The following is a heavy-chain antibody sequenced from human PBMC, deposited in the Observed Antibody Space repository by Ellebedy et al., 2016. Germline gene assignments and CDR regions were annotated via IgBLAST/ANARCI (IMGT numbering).Heavy chain of an antibody. V-gene: IGHV4-61*08. Sequence: SETLSLTCTVSGGSISSGGYYWSWIRQHPGKGLEWIGYIYYSGSTNYNPSLKSRVTISVDTSKNQFSLKLSSVTAADTAVYYCARSAPIAARPDGGFDYWGQGTLVTVSS. CDR1: GGSISSGGYY. J-gene: IGHJ4*02. CDR3: ARSAPIAARPDGGFDY. D-gene: IGHD6-6*01. CDR2: IYYSGST.